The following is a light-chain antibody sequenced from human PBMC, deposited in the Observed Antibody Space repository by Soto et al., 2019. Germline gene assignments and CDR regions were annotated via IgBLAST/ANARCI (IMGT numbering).Light chain of an antibody. CDR1: QSVSSN. V-gene: IGKV3-15*01. CDR3: QQYNNWPPYT. Sequence: EIVLTQSPATLSVSPGERATLSCRASQSVSSNLAWYQQKPGQAPRLLIYGASTRATGNPARFSGSGSGTEFPLTISILQSEDLAVYYCQQYNNWPPYTFGQGTKLEIK. CDR2: GAS. J-gene: IGKJ2*01.